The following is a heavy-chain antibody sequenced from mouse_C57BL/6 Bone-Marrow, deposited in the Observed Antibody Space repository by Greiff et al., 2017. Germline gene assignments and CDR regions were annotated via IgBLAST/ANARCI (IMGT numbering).Heavy chain of an antibody. CDR2: IDPEDGDT. Sequence: EVQVVESGAELVRPGASVKLSCTASGFNIKDYYMHWVKQRPEQGLEWIGRIDPEDGDTEYAPKFQGKATMTADTSSNTAYLQLSSLTSEDTAVYYCTTDYGSLYYYAMDYWGQGTSVTVSS. J-gene: IGHJ4*01. V-gene: IGHV14-1*01. D-gene: IGHD1-1*01. CDR1: GFNIKDYY. CDR3: TTDYGSLYYYAMDY.